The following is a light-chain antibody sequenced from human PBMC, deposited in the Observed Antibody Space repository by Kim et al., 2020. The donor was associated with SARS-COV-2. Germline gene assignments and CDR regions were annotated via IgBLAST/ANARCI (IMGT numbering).Light chain of an antibody. CDR1: TSDVGSSNL. CDR2: EVN. Sequence: QSALTQPASLSGSPGQSIALSCTGTTSDVGSSNLVSWYQDHPGKAPKLIIYEVNKRPSGVSDRFSGSKSGNTASLTVSGLQADDEADYYCVLYTSDIVLFGGGTQLTVL. V-gene: IGLV2-14*02. CDR3: VLYTSDIVL. J-gene: IGLJ2*01.